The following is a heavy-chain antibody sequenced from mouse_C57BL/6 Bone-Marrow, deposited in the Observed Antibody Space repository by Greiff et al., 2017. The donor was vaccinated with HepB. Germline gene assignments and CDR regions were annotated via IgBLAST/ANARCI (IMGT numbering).Heavy chain of an antibody. J-gene: IGHJ3*01. V-gene: IGHV1-64*01. CDR1: GYTFTSYW. CDR3: ARAGWLTAWFAY. D-gene: IGHD2-3*01. Sequence: QVQLQQPGAELVKPGASVKLSCKASGYTFTSYWMHWVKQRPGQGLEWIGMIHPNSGSTNYNEKFKSKATLTVDKSSSPAYMQLSSLTSEDSAVYYCARAGWLTAWFAYWGQGTLVTVSA. CDR2: IHPNSGST.